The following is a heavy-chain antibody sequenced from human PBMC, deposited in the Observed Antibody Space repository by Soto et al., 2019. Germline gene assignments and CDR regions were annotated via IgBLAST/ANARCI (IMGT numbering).Heavy chain of an antibody. CDR3: ARDRRGSFDGELLPDSDAFDI. CDR2: IYSGGST. J-gene: IGHJ3*02. D-gene: IGHD3-10*01. CDR1: GFTVSSNY. V-gene: IGHV3-66*01. Sequence: GGSLRLSCAASGFTVSSNYMSWVRQAPGKGLEWVSVIYSGGSTYYADSVKGRFTISRDNSKNTLYLQMNSLRAEDTAVYYCARDRRGSFDGELLPDSDAFDIWGQGTMVTVSS.